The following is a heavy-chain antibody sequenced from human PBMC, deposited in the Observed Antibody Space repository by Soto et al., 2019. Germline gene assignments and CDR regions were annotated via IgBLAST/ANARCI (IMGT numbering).Heavy chain of an antibody. V-gene: IGHV1-69*13. CDR3: ARDDGCGGDCYSTPGDRFDP. J-gene: IGHJ5*02. Sequence: GASVKVSCKASGYTFTGYYLHWVRQAPGQGLEWMGGIIPIFGTATYAQKFQGRVTITADESTSTAYMELSSLRSEDTAVYYCARDDGCGGDCYSTPGDRFDPWGQGTLVTVSS. CDR1: GYTFTGYY. CDR2: IIPIFGTA. D-gene: IGHD2-21*02.